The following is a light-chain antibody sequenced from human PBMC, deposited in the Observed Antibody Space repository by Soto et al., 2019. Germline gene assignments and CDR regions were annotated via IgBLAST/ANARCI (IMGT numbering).Light chain of an antibody. CDR1: QSVSSY. CDR3: QQRSSWPLT. Sequence: EFVLTQSPATLSLSPGERATLSCRASQSVSSYLAWYQQKPGQAPRLLIYDASNRATGIPARFSGSGSGTDFTLTISSLAPEDFAVYYCQQRSSWPLTFGGGTKVEI. CDR2: DAS. V-gene: IGKV3-11*01. J-gene: IGKJ4*01.